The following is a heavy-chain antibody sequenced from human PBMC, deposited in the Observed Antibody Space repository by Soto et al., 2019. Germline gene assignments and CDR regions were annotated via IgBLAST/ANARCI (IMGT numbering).Heavy chain of an antibody. CDR3: ARRARPDFYYMDV. D-gene: IGHD6-6*01. CDR1: GFTLSGYA. CDR2: IRSNGVGT. V-gene: IGHV3-64*01. Sequence: EVQLAESGGGLAQPGGALRLSCAASGFTLSGYAMAWVRQATGKGLEYVSGIRSNGVGTYYANSVQGRFTISRDNSNNTVYLQMGSLRPEDMAVYYCARRARPDFYYMDVWGKGTTVTVSS. J-gene: IGHJ6*03.